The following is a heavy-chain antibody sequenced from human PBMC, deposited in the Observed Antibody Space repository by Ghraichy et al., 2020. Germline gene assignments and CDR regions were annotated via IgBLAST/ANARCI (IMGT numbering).Heavy chain of an antibody. Sequence: SQTLSLTCTVSGGSISSGGYYWSWIRQHPGKGLEWIGYIYYSGSTYYNPSLKSRVTISVDTSKNQFSLKLSSVTAADTAVYYCARVHYYNSGSQYYFDYWGQGTLVTVSS. CDR1: GGSISSGGYY. CDR3: ARVHYYNSGSQYYFDY. D-gene: IGHD3-10*01. J-gene: IGHJ4*02. CDR2: IYYSGST. V-gene: IGHV4-31*02.